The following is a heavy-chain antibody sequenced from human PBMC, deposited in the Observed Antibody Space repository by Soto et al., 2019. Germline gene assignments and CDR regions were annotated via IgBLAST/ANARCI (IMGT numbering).Heavy chain of an antibody. Sequence: GESLKISCKGSGYSFTTYWILWVRHMPGKGREWRGIIYPGESDTRYSPSFQGQVTISADKSISTAYLQWTSLKASDTAMYFCAGGGSGNHFDYWSQGTQVTVSS. CDR1: GYSFTTYW. J-gene: IGHJ4*02. CDR2: IYPGESDT. D-gene: IGHD2-15*01. CDR3: AGGGSGNHFDY. V-gene: IGHV5-51*01.